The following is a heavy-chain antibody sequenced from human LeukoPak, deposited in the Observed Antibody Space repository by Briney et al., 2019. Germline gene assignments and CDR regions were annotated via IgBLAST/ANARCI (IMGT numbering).Heavy chain of an antibody. V-gene: IGHV3-21*01. CDR1: GFTFSNYN. Sequence: GGSLRLSCAASGFTFSNYNMNWVRQAPGKGLEWVSSISSSSSYIFYADSVKGRFTISRDNAKNSLYLQMNSLRAEDTAVYYCAREPLLAVAGCFDYWGQGTLVTVSS. D-gene: IGHD6-19*01. CDR3: AREPLLAVAGCFDY. CDR2: ISSSSSYI. J-gene: IGHJ4*02.